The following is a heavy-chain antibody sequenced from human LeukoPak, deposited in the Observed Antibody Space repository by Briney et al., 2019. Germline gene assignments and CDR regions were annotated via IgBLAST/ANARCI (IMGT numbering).Heavy chain of an antibody. CDR3: AKLDIVLVPAASRDPFDI. CDR1: GFTFSNYA. J-gene: IGHJ3*02. V-gene: IGHV3-23*01. D-gene: IGHD2-2*03. Sequence: GGSLRLSCAVSGFTFSNYAMSWVRQAPGKGPEWVSTISSSADSTQYADSVKGRFTLSRDNSKNTLYLQMNSLRAEDTAMYYCAKLDIVLVPAASRDPFDIWGQGTMVTVSS. CDR2: ISSSADST.